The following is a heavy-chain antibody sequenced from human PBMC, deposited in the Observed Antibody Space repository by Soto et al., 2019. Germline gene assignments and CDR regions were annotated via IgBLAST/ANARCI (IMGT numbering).Heavy chain of an antibody. CDR3: AHRGPEDGPLDY. CDR1: GFSLSTSGVG. V-gene: IGHV2-5*02. CDR2: IYCADSK. Sequence: QITLKESGPTLVRPTQTLTLTCAFSGFSLSTSGVGVGWIRQPPVNALEWLAVIYCADSKHYSPSLRSRLTITKDTAKNQVVLSMTNMDSLDTGTYYCAHRGPEDGPLDYGGEGNLVTVSS. J-gene: IGHJ4*02.